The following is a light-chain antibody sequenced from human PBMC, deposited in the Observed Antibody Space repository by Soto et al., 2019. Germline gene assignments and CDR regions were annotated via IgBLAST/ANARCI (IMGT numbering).Light chain of an antibody. Sequence: VMSQPPAALYVTSGERATLSCRASQSVSSSYLAWYQQNPGQAPRLLIYGASSRATGIAARFSGSGSGTDFTLTISRLEPEHFAVYYCQQYGISRWTFGQGTKVDIK. J-gene: IGKJ1*01. CDR2: GAS. CDR3: QQYGISRWT. V-gene: IGKV3-20*01. CDR1: QSVSSSY.